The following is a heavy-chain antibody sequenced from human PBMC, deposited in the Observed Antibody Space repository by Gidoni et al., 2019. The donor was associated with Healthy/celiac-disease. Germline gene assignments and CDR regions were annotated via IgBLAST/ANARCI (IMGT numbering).Heavy chain of an antibody. J-gene: IGHJ4*02. CDR2: INHSGST. D-gene: IGHD2-2*01. CDR3: AVGGYCSSTSCFASSIAVRLAY. V-gene: IGHV4-34*01. Sequence: QVQLQQWGAGLLKPSATLSLTCAVYGGSFSGYSWIWIRQPPGKGLEWIGEINHSGSTKYNPYLKSRVTISVDTSKNQFSLKLSSVTAADTAVYYCAVGGYCSSTSCFASSIAVRLAYWGQGTLVTVSS. CDR1: GGSFSGYS.